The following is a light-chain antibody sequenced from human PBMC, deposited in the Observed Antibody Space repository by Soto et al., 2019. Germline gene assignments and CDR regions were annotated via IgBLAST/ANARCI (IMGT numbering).Light chain of an antibody. CDR1: QSVSSN. V-gene: IGKV3-15*01. CDR2: GAS. J-gene: IGKJ5*01. CDR3: QQYNNWPPIT. Sequence: EIVMTQSPATVSLSPCDRATLSCRPSQSVSSNLAWYQQKPGQAPRLLIYGASTRATGIPARFSGSGSGTEFTLTISSLQSEDFAVYYCQQYNNWPPITFGQGTRLEIK.